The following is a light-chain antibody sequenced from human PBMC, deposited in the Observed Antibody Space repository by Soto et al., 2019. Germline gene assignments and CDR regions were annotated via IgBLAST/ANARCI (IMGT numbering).Light chain of an antibody. Sequence: QSALTQPASVSGSPGQSITISCTGTSSDVGAYNSVSWYQQHPGKAPKLIIYEVSNRPSGVSNRFSGSKSGNTASLTISGLQAEDEADYYCSSYTVTITLEVFGAGTKLTVL. CDR3: SSYTVTITLEV. V-gene: IGLV2-14*01. CDR2: EVS. CDR1: SSDVGAYNS. J-gene: IGLJ1*01.